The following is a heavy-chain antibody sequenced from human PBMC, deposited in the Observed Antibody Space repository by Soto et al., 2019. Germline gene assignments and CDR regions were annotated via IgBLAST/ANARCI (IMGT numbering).Heavy chain of an antibody. CDR2: ISGSGGST. J-gene: IGHJ4*02. D-gene: IGHD3-3*01. Sequence: SGGSLRLSCAVSGFTFSSYAMIWVRQAPGKGLEWVSAISGSGGSTYYADSVKGRFTISRDNSKNTLYLQMNSLRAEDTAVYYCAKWVFLEWLFFDYWGQGTLVTVSS. CDR1: GFTFSSYA. CDR3: AKWVFLEWLFFDY. V-gene: IGHV3-23*01.